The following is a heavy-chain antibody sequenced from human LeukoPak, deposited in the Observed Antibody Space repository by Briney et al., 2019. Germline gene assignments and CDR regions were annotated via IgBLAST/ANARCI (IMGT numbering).Heavy chain of an antibody. D-gene: IGHD3-9*01. V-gene: IGHV1-2*02. J-gene: IGHJ5*02. CDR1: GYTFTGYY. CDR2: INPNSGGT. CDR3: AREGSGKDYDILTGYTQYNWFDP. Sequence: GASVKVSCKASGYTFTGYYMHWVRQAPGQGLEWMGWINPNSGGTNYAQKFQGRVTMTRDTSISIAYMELSRLRSDDTAVYYCAREGSGKDYDILTGYTQYNWFDPWGQGTLLTVSS.